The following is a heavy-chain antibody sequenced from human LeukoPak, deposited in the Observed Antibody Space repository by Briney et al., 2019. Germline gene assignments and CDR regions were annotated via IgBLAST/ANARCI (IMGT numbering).Heavy chain of an antibody. Sequence: GGSLRLSCAASGITFRSSAMTWVRQAPGEGLEWVSGITGSGDNTYYTESVKGRFTISRDNSKNTLYLEMNSLRAEDTAVYYCAKYLAGGWYYIDFWGQGPLVTVSS. V-gene: IGHV3-23*01. CDR2: ITGSGDNT. J-gene: IGHJ4*02. CDR3: AKYLAGGWYYIDF. D-gene: IGHD6-19*01. CDR1: GITFRSSA.